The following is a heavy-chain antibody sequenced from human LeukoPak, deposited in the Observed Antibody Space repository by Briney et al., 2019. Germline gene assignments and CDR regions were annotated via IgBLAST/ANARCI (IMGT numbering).Heavy chain of an antibody. CDR3: ASTRRAAVAGRFDS. J-gene: IGHJ4*02. D-gene: IGHD6-19*01. CDR1: GASMSSNY. CDR2: IYHSGNT. V-gene: IGHV4-4*09. Sequence: PSETLSLTCTVSGASMSSNYWSWIRQPPGKGLEWIGYIYHSGNTNYSPSLESRVTMSVDESKNQFSLRVHFVSAADTAVYYCASTRRAAVAGRFDSWGQGTLVTVSS.